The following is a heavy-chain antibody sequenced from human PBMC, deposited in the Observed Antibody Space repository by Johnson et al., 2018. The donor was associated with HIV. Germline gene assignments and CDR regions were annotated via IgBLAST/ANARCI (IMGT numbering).Heavy chain of an antibody. CDR3: ARPPAYLYKATFSI. Sequence: QVQLVESGGGVVQPGRSLRLSCAASGFTFSSYAMHWVRQAPGKGLEWVSGMSYDGSNRYYADSVQGRFTISRDNSKNTLYQQMNSLRAEDTAVYYCARPPAYLYKATFSIWGQGTMVTVSS. D-gene: IGHD3-16*02. CDR2: MSYDGSNR. J-gene: IGHJ3*02. CDR1: GFTFSSYA. V-gene: IGHV3-30*04.